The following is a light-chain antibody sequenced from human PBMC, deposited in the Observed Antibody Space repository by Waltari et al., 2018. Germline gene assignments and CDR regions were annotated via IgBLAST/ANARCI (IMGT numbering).Light chain of an antibody. CDR3: SSYISSDTLEL. Sequence: QSALTQPASVSGSPGQSITISCTGTSSDVGGYNYVSWYQQHPGKAPKLIIYDVSNRPSGGSKRFSGSKSGNTASLTISGLQAEDEADYYCSSYISSDTLELFGGGTSLTV. CDR2: DVS. J-gene: IGLJ2*01. CDR1: SSDVGGYNY. V-gene: IGLV2-14*03.